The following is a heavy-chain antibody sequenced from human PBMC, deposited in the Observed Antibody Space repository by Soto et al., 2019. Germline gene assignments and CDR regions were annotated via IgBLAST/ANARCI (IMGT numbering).Heavy chain of an antibody. Sequence: QVLLVQSGAEVKKPGSSVKVSSKASGVTFSSFAISWVRQAPGQGLEWMGGIIPIFGTANYAQRFQGRVTITADESPRTADMELSSLRSEDTAVYYCARGKPPASIPFGACDIWGQGTMVTVSS. J-gene: IGHJ3*02. CDR2: IIPIFGTA. D-gene: IGHD3-16*01. CDR1: GVTFSSFA. CDR3: ARGKPPASIPFGACDI. V-gene: IGHV1-69*01.